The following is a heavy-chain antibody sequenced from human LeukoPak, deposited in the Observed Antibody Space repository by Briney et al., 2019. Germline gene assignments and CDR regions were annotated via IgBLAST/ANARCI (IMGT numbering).Heavy chain of an antibody. Sequence: PGGSLRLSCADSGFTFSNYVMHWVRQAPGKGLEWVAVISHDGNNKYCADSVKGRFTISRDNSKSTLYLQMNSLRADDTAVYYCAKDHSSGWYEVGVMDVWGQGTTVTVSS. V-gene: IGHV3-30*18. CDR3: AKDHSSGWYEVGVMDV. CDR1: GFTFSNYV. D-gene: IGHD6-19*01. J-gene: IGHJ6*02. CDR2: ISHDGNNK.